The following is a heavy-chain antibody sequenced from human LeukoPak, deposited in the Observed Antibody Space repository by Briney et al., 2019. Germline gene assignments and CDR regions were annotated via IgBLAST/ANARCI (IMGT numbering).Heavy chain of an antibody. CDR3: ARLGRDGYNFGV. D-gene: IGHD5-24*01. J-gene: IGHJ4*02. V-gene: IGHV5-51*01. Sequence: GESLKISCKCSGYIFTSYWIGLVREMPEKGLEWMGIIYPGDSDTSYSTSFQGQVTISADKSISTSYLQWSSLKASDTAMYYCARLGRDGYNFGVWGQGTLVTVSS. CDR1: GYIFTSYW. CDR2: IYPGDSDT.